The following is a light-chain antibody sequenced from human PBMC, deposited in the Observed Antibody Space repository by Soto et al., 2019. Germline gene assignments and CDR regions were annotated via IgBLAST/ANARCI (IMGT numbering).Light chain of an antibody. CDR2: GAF. CDR3: QQYNDWPPYS. V-gene: IGKV3-15*01. J-gene: IGKJ2*01. CDR1: QSVSSS. Sequence: EIVLTQSPCTLSLSAGERATLSCRASQSVSSSYLAWYQQKPRQAPRLLIYGAFIRPTATPARFSGSGSGTEFTLTISSLQSQDFAVYYCQQYNDWPPYSFGQGTKVDIK.